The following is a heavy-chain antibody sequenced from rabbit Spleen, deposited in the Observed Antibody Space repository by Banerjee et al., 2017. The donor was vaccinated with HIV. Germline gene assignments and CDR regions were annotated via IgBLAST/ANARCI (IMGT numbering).Heavy chain of an antibody. CDR2: INGITGKA. Sequence: QERLVESGGGLVKPEGSLTLTCTASGFSFSNKVVMCWVRQAPGKGLEWIACINGITGKAVYASWAKGRFTFSKTSSTTVTLQMTSLTAADTATYFCARDAGTGDYIDVYFSLWGPGTLVTVS. J-gene: IGHJ4*01. CDR1: GFSFSNKVV. V-gene: IGHV1S45*01. D-gene: IGHD8-1*01. CDR3: ARDAGTGDYIDVYFSL.